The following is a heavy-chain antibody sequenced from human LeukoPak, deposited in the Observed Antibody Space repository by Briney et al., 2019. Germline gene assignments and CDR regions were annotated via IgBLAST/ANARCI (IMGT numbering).Heavy chain of an antibody. CDR1: GFTFSTYA. Sequence: GGSLRLSCAASGFTFSTYAIHWVRQAPGKGLEWVSVISYDGSNKYYADSVKGRFTIARDNSKNTLYLQMNSLRAEYTAVYYCARQRITMVRGCFDPWGQGTLVSVSS. V-gene: IGHV3-30*04. J-gene: IGHJ5*02. CDR2: ISYDGSNK. D-gene: IGHD3-10*01. CDR3: ARQRITMVRGCFDP.